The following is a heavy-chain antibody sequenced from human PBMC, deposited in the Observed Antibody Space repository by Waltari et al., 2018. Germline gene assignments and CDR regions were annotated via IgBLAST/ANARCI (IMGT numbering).Heavy chain of an antibody. J-gene: IGHJ6*02. CDR3: AKDHYGSGSYSTGMDV. D-gene: IGHD3-10*01. CDR2: ISYEGRNK. Sequence: QVQLVESGGGVVQPGRSLRLSCAASGFTFSSYVMHWVRQAPGRGRELLSMISYEGRNKYYADSENGRFTISRDNSKSTVFLQMNSLSPEDTAVDYCAKDHYGSGSYSTGMDVWGQGTTVTVSS. CDR1: GFTFSSYV. V-gene: IGHV3-30*18.